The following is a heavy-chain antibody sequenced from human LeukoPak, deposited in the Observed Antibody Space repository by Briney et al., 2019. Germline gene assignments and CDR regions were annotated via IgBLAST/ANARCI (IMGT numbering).Heavy chain of an antibody. CDR3: ARDEYYYDSSGYYYSWFDP. J-gene: IGHJ5*02. V-gene: IGHV1-18*01. CDR1: GGTFSSYA. D-gene: IGHD3-22*01. CDR2: ISAYNGNT. Sequence: ASVKVSCKASGGTFSSYAISWVRQAPGQGLEWMGWISAYNGNTNYAQKLQGRVTMTTDTSTSTAYMELRSLRSDDTAVYYCARDEYYYDSSGYYYSWFDPWAREPWSPSPQ.